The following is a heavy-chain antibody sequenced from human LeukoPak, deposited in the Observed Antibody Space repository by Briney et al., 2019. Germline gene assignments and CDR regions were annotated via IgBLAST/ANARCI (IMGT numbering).Heavy chain of an antibody. CDR3: ARDLRVVGATPYYFDY. J-gene: IGHJ4*02. V-gene: IGHV3-48*01. CDR2: ISSSSSTI. D-gene: IGHD1-26*01. Sequence: GSLRLSCAASGFTFSSYSMNWVRQAPGKGLEWVSYISSSSSTIYYADSVKGRFTISRDNAKNSLYLQMNSPRAEDTAVYYCARDLRVVGATPYYFDYWGQGTLVTVSS. CDR1: GFTFSSYS.